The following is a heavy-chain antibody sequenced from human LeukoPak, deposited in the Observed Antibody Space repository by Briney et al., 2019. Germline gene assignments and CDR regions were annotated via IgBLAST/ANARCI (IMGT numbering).Heavy chain of an antibody. Sequence: SETLSLTCAVYGGSFSGYYWSWIRQPPGKGLEWIGEINHSGSTNYNPSLKSRVTISVDTSKNQFSLKLSSVTAADTAVYYCARQPRGYYHRVFDYWGQGTLVTVSS. CDR2: INHSGST. J-gene: IGHJ4*02. D-gene: IGHD3-22*01. CDR3: ARQPRGYYHRVFDY. CDR1: GGSFSGYY. V-gene: IGHV4-34*01.